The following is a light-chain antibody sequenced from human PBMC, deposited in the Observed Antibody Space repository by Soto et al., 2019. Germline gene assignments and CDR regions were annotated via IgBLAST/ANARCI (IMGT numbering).Light chain of an antibody. V-gene: IGKV3-20*01. CDR2: GAS. CDR3: QQHGSSGT. J-gene: IGKJ1*01. Sequence: IVFTHSPGTLTRSPGERAALSYRASQSVSNNYLAWYQQTPGQAPRLLIYGASNRATGIPDRFSGRGSGTDFTLTISRLEAEDFAVYYCQQHGSSGTFGQGTKVDI. CDR1: QSVSNNY.